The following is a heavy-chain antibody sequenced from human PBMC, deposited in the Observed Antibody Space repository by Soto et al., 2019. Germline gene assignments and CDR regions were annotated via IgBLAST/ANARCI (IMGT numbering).Heavy chain of an antibody. CDR3: ARHISAYYDSSGFFDY. J-gene: IGHJ4*02. CDR1: GGSISSSNW. Sequence: SETLSLTCAVSGGSISSSNWWSWVRQPPGKGLEWIGEIYHSGSTNYNPSLKSRVTISVDKSKNQFSLKLSSVTAADTAVYYCARHISAYYDSSGFFDYWGQGTLVTVSS. V-gene: IGHV4-4*02. D-gene: IGHD3-22*01. CDR2: IYHSGST.